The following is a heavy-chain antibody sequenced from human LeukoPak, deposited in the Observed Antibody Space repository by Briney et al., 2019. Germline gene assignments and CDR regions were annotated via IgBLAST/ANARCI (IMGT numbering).Heavy chain of an antibody. CDR2: IYSGGST. CDR1: GFTVSSNY. V-gene: IGHV3-53*01. D-gene: IGHD2-15*01. CDR3: ARVAYCSGGSCYADVDAFDI. Sequence: PGGSLRLSFAASGFTVSSNYMSWVRQAPGKGLEGVSVIYSGGSTYYADSVKGRFTISRDNSKNTLYLQMNSLRAEDTAVYYCARVAYCSGGSCYADVDAFDIWGQGTMVTVSS. J-gene: IGHJ3*02.